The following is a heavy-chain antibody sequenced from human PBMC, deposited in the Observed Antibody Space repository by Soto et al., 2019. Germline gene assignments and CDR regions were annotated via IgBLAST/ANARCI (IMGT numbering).Heavy chain of an antibody. Sequence: GGSLRPSCAASGFTFSSYAMSWVRQAPGKGLEWVSVISGGGDSTYYADSVKGRFTISRDNSKNTLYLQMNSLRAEDTAVYYCARRGPGTYFDYWGQGTLVTVSS. D-gene: IGHD6-13*01. CDR1: GFTFSSYA. CDR3: ARRGPGTYFDY. V-gene: IGHV3-23*01. CDR2: ISGGGDST. J-gene: IGHJ4*02.